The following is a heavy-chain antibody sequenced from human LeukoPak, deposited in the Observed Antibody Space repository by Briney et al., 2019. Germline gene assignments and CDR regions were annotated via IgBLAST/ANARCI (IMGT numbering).Heavy chain of an antibody. Sequence: GGSLRLTCTASGFIFSNYGMHWVRQAPGKGLEWVAFIRHDGSHKSYADSVKGRFTISRDNSKNTLALQMNSLSADDTAVYYCALMRDGYTHWGQGLLVTVSS. V-gene: IGHV3-30*02. CDR1: GFIFSNYG. CDR3: ALMRDGYTH. J-gene: IGHJ4*02. CDR2: IRHDGSHK. D-gene: IGHD5-24*01.